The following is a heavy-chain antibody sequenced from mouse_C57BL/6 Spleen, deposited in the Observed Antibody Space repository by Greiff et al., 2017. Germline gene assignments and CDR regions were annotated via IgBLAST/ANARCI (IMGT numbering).Heavy chain of an antibody. CDR2: INPSNGGT. J-gene: IGHJ1*03. V-gene: IGHV1-53*01. D-gene: IGHD1-1*01. CDR3: ARSPLYYGSSYHWYCDV. CDR1: GYTFTSYW. Sequence: QVHVKQPGTELVKPGASVKLSCKASGYTFTSYWMHWVKQRPGQGLEWIGNINPSNGGTNYNEKFKSKATLTVDKSSSTAYMQLSSLTSEDSAVYYCARSPLYYGSSYHWYCDVWGTGTTVTVSS.